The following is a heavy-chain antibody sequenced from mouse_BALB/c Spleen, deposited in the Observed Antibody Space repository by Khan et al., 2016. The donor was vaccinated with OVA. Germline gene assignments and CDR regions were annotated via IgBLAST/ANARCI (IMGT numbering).Heavy chain of an antibody. CDR3: TRGYDFFAH. J-gene: IGHJ3*01. CDR1: GYSFTAYY. Sequence: VQLQQSGPDLVKPGASVKMSCKVSGYSFTAYYINWVKLSQGQSLESIGRMNPNTGNTHYNQKFKDKALLIVDTSSSTAYMELRSLTSEDSAVHYCTRGYDFFAHGGQGTLVTVSA. V-gene: IGHV1-19*01. CDR2: MNPNTGNT. D-gene: IGHD2-2*01.